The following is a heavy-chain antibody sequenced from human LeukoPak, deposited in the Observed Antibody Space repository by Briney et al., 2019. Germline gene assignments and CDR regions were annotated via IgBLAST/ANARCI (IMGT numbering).Heavy chain of an antibody. J-gene: IGHJ3*02. CDR1: GGSVSSGSYY. Sequence: SETLSLTCTVSGGSVSSGSYYWSWTRQPPGKGLEWIGYIYYSGSTNYNPSLKSRVTISVDTSKNQFSLKLSSVTAADTAVYYCARVQLRGAFDIWGQGTMVTVSS. V-gene: IGHV4-61*01. D-gene: IGHD1-26*01. CDR3: ARVQLRGAFDI. CDR2: IYYSGST.